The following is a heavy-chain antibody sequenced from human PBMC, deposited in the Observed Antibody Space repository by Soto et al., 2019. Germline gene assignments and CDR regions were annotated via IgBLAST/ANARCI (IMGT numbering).Heavy chain of an antibody. J-gene: IGHJ4*02. CDR3: ATANYATCTGSICYSFDY. Sequence: SLTLSCVATGFTFSRYAMSWVRQARGRRLEWVATFSGGRDTTWHADSVKGRFTVSRDSSKNTLSLQMNSLRPEDTALYYCATANYATCTGSICYSFDYWAQGTLVTVSS. V-gene: IGHV3-23*01. CDR2: FSGGRDTT. CDR1: GFTFSRYA. D-gene: IGHD2-21*01.